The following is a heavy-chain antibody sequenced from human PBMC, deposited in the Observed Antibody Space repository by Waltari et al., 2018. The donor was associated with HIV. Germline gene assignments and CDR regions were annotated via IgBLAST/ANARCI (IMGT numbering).Heavy chain of an antibody. J-gene: IGHJ4*02. CDR1: GFTFDDYA. Sequence: EVQLVESGGGLVQPGRSLRLSCAASGFTFDDYAMHWVRQAPGKGLEWVSGISWNSGSIGYADSVKGRFTISRDNAKNSLYLQMNSLRAEDTALYYCAKSGYDSSGWDYWGQGTLVTVSS. CDR3: AKSGYDSSGWDY. D-gene: IGHD3-22*01. CDR2: ISWNSGSI. V-gene: IGHV3-9*01.